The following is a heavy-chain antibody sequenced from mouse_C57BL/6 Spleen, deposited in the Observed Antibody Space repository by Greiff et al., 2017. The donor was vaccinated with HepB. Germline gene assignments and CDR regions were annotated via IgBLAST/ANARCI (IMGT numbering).Heavy chain of an antibody. CDR2: IYPGDGDT. V-gene: IGHV1-82*01. D-gene: IGHD2-3*01. Sequence: VKLMESGPELVKPGASVKISCKASGYAFSSSWMNWVKQRPGKGLEWIGRIYPGDGDTNYNGKFKGKATLTADKSSSTAYMQLSSLTSEDSAVYFCARSDDGSYYWGQGTTLTVSS. J-gene: IGHJ2*01. CDR3: ARSDDGSYY. CDR1: GYAFSSSW.